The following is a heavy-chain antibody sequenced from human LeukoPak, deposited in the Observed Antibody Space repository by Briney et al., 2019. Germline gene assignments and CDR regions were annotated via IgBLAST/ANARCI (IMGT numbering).Heavy chain of an antibody. J-gene: IGHJ4*02. V-gene: IGHV4-28*03. CDR3: ARETPGAGHFDY. Sequence: SETLSLTCAVSGYSISSSNYWGWIRQPPGKGLEWIGHIYYSGSIYYNPSLKSRVTISVDTSKNQFSLKLTAVTAADTAVYYCARETPGAGHFDYWGQGSLVTVSS. CDR2: IYYSGSI. D-gene: IGHD7-27*01. CDR1: GYSISSSNY.